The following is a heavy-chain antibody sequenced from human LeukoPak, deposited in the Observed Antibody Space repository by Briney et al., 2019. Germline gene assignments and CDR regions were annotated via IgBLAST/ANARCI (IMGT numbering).Heavy chain of an antibody. CDR2: SSADGRTM. V-gene: IGHV3-48*03. CDR3: AKEYSGYDFDY. J-gene: IGHJ4*02. Sequence: PGGSLRLSCEASGFTFTSYEMNWVRQAPGKGLEWISYSSADGRTMYYADSVKGRFTISRDISKNTLYLQMISLRADDTAVYYCAKEYSGYDFDYWGQGTLVTVSS. D-gene: IGHD5-12*01. CDR1: GFTFTSYE.